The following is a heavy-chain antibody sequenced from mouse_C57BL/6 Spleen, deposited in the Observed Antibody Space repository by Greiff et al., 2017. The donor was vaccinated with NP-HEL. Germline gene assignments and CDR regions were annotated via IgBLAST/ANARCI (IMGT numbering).Heavy chain of an antibody. V-gene: IGHV1-59*01. Sequence: QVQLKQPGAELVRPGTSVKLSCKASGYTFTSYWMHWVKQRPGQGLEWIGVIDPSDSYTNYNQKFKGKATLTVDTSSSTAYMQLSSLTSEDSAVYYCARDYYGSSRYYYAMDYWGQGTSVTVSS. CDR1: GYTFTSYW. CDR2: IDPSDSYT. D-gene: IGHD1-1*01. CDR3: ARDYYGSSRYYYAMDY. J-gene: IGHJ4*01.